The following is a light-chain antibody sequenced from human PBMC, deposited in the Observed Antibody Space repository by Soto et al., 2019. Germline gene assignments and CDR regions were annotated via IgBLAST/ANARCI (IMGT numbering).Light chain of an antibody. CDR2: SNN. CDR3: AAWDDSLNGREV. J-gene: IGLJ1*01. CDR1: SSNIGSNS. Sequence: LTQPPSASGTPGQRVTISCSGSSSNIGSNSVNWYQQLPGAAPKLLIYSNNQRPSGVPDRFSGSKSGTSASLAISGLQSEDEADYYCAAWDDSLNGREVFGTGTKVTVL. V-gene: IGLV1-44*01.